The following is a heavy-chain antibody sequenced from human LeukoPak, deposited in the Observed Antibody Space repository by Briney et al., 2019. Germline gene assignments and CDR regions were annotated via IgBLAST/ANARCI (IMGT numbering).Heavy chain of an antibody. D-gene: IGHD5-24*01. CDR2: IYYSGST. J-gene: IGHJ6*02. CDR1: GGSISSSSYY. CDR3: ARFRRDGYNNYYYGMDV. Sequence: SETLSLTCTVSGGSISSSSYYWSWIRQPPGKGLEWIGYIYYSGSTNYNPSLKSRVIISVDTSKNQFSLKLSSVTAADTAVYCCARFRRDGYNNYYYGMDVWGQGTTVTVSS. V-gene: IGHV4-61*01.